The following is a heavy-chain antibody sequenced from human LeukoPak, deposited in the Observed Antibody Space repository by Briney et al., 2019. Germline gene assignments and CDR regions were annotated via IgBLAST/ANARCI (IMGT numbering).Heavy chain of an antibody. V-gene: IGHV3-23*01. CDR2: ISGSGGST. J-gene: IGHJ4*02. D-gene: IGHD1-26*01. CDR3: AKKGLVGATSLRAFDY. Sequence: GGSLRLSCAASGFTFNSNAMSWVRQAPGKELEWVSAISGSGGSTYYAGSVEGRFTISRDNSKNTLYLQMNSLRAEDTAVYYCAKKGLVGATSLRAFDYWGQGSLVTVSS. CDR1: GFTFNSNA.